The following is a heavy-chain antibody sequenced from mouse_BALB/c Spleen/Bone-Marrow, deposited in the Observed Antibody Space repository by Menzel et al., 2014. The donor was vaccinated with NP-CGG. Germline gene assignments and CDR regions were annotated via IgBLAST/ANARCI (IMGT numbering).Heavy chain of an antibody. D-gene: IGHD1-1*01. CDR1: GFTFSSYG. CDR3: ARYGLDY. CDR2: ISSGGSYT. J-gene: IGHJ2*01. V-gene: IGHV5-6*01. Sequence: VQLKESGGDLVKPGGSLKLSCAASGFTFSSYGMSWVRQTPDKRLEWVATISSGGSYTYYPDSVKGRFTISRDNAKNTLYLQMSSLKSEDTAMYYCARYGLDYWGQGTTLTVSS.